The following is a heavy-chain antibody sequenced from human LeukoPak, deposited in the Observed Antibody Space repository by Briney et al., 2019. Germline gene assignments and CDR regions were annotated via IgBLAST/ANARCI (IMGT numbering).Heavy chain of an antibody. D-gene: IGHD6-6*01. CDR1: GFTFSSYA. V-gene: IGHV3-23*01. Sequence: PGGSLRLSCAASGFTFSSYAMSWFRQAPAKGLEWVSAISGSGGSTYYADSVKGRFTISRDNSKNTLYLQMNSLRAEDTAVYYCAKGPSNISARNWFDPWGQGTLVTVSS. CDR3: AKGPSNISARNWFDP. CDR2: ISGSGGST. J-gene: IGHJ5*02.